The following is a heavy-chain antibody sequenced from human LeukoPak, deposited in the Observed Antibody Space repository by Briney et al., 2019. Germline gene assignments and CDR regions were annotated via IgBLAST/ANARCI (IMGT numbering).Heavy chain of an antibody. V-gene: IGHV3-66*01. Sequence: PGGSLRLSCAASGFTVSSNYMSWVRQAPGKGLEWVSVIYSGGSTYYADSVKGRFTISRDNAKNSLYLQMNSLRAEDTALYHCARVISGYGRNWFDPWGQGTLVTVSS. D-gene: IGHD5-12*01. J-gene: IGHJ5*02. CDR2: IYSGGST. CDR1: GFTVSSNY. CDR3: ARVISGYGRNWFDP.